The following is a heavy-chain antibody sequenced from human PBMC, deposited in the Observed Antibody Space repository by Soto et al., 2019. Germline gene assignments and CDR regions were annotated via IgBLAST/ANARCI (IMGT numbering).Heavy chain of an antibody. Sequence: QVQLVESGGGLVKPGGSLRLSCAASGLTFSDHYMTWIRQAPGKGLEWISYISSSAGTIYYADSVKGRFTISRDNAKNSLYLQMTNLRAEDTAVYYCARAPYFGAGTYYYYAVDVWGQGTTATVSS. V-gene: IGHV3-11*01. CDR1: GLTFSDHY. D-gene: IGHD3-10*01. CDR2: ISSSAGTI. CDR3: ARAPYFGAGTYYYYAVDV. J-gene: IGHJ6*02.